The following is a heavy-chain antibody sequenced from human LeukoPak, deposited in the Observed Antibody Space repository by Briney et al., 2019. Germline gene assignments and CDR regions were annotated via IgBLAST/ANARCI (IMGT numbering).Heavy chain of an antibody. CDR3: ARDKTISRSQWLVRSFDY. Sequence: GASVKVSCKASGGTFSSYAISWVRQAPGQGLEWMGGIIPIFGTANYAQKFQGRVTITTDESTSTAYMELSSLRSEDTAVYYCARDKTISRSQWLVRSFDYWGQGTLVTVSS. J-gene: IGHJ4*02. D-gene: IGHD6-19*01. CDR2: IIPIFGTA. V-gene: IGHV1-69*05. CDR1: GGTFSSYA.